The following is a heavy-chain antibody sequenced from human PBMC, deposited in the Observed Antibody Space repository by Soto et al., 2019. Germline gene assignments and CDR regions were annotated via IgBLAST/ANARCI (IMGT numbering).Heavy chain of an antibody. V-gene: IGHV1-69*01. CDR2: IIPIFGTA. J-gene: IGHJ5*02. CDR3: ARGYCSGGSCYRGANWFDP. CDR1: GGTFSSYA. Sequence: QVQLVQSGAEVKKPGSSVKVSCKASGGTFSSYAISWVRQAPGQGLEWMGGIIPIFGTANYAQKFRGRVTITADESTSTAYMELSSLRSEDTAVYYCARGYCSGGSCYRGANWFDPWGQGTLVTVSS. D-gene: IGHD2-15*01.